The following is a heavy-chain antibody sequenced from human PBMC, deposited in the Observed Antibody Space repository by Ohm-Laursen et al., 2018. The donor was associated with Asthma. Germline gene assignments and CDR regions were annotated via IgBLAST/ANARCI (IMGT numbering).Heavy chain of an antibody. CDR1: GFTFSNFA. CDR2: ISTASSFI. V-gene: IGHV3-21*01. J-gene: IGHJ1*01. Sequence: SLRLSCAASGFTFSNFAIHWVRQIPGKGLEWVASISTASSFIYYADSVRGRFTTPRDNTRNSVYLQMNSLRAEDTALYYCARIGPEWELPGREYSLHHWGQGTQVTVSS. CDR3: ARIGPEWELPGREYSLHH. D-gene: IGHD1-26*01.